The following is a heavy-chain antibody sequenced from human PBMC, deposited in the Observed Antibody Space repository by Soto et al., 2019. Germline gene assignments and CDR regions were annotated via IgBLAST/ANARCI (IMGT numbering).Heavy chain of an antibody. Sequence: SVKVSCKASGGTFSSYAISWVRQAPGLGLEWMGGIIPIFGTANYAQKFQGRVTITADESTSTAYMELSSLRSEDTAVYYCARDPKVTAPYYFDYWGQGTLVTVS. V-gene: IGHV1-69*13. CDR3: ARDPKVTAPYYFDY. CDR1: GGTFSSYA. CDR2: IIPIFGTA. D-gene: IGHD2-21*02. J-gene: IGHJ4*02.